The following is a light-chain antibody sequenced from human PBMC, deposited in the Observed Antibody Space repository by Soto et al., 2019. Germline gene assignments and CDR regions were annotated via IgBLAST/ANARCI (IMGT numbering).Light chain of an antibody. J-gene: IGKJ2*01. Sequence: EIVLTQSPGTLSLSPGERATLSCRASQSVTSGYLAWYQQKPGQAPRLLIYAASYRATGIPDRFSGSGSGTDFTLTISRLEPEDFAVYYCQQYGSSPPYTFGQGTKLEIK. CDR1: QSVTSGY. CDR3: QQYGSSPPYT. CDR2: AAS. V-gene: IGKV3-20*01.